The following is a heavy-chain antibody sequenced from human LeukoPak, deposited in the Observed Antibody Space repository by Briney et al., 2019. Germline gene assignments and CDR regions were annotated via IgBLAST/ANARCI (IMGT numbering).Heavy chain of an antibody. CDR1: GYTFTSYG. J-gene: IGHJ6*02. CDR3: ARVSMAYYYYGMDV. V-gene: IGHV1-2*02. CDR2: INPNSGGT. Sequence: GASVKVSCKASGYTFTSYGIGWVRQAPGQGLEWMGWINPNSGGTNYAQKFQGRVTMTRDTSISTAYMELSRLRSDDTAVYYCARVSMAYYYYGMDVWGQGTTVTVSS. D-gene: IGHD2-8*01.